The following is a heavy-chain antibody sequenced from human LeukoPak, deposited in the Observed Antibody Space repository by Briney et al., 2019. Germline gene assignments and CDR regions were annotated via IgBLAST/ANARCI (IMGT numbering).Heavy chain of an antibody. V-gene: IGHV3-30*02. D-gene: IGHD2-8*01. Sequence: GGSLRLSCAASGFTFSSYGMHWVRQAPGRGLEWVAFIRYDGSNKYYADSVKGRFTISRDNSKNTLYLQMNSLRAEDTAVYYCAKDLGTKYYFDYWGQGTLVTVSS. CDR2: IRYDGSNK. J-gene: IGHJ4*02. CDR3: AKDLGTKYYFDY. CDR1: GFTFSSYG.